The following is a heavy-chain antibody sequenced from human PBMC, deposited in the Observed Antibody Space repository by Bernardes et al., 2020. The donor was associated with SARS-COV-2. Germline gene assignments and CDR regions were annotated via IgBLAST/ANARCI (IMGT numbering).Heavy chain of an antibody. J-gene: IGHJ5*02. Sequence: SETLSLTCAVYGGSFSGYHWSWIRQPPGKGLEWIGEINHSGSTNYNPSLKSRVTISVDTSKNQVSLKASSVTAADTAVYYCARGSYSSSFYGVRNWFDPWGQGTLVTVSS. V-gene: IGHV4-34*01. D-gene: IGHD6-13*01. CDR1: GGSFSGYH. CDR2: INHSGST. CDR3: ARGSYSSSFYGVRNWFDP.